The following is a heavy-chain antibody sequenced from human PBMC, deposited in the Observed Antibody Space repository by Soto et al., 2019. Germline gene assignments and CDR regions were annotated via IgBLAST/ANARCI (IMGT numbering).Heavy chain of an antibody. D-gene: IGHD6-13*01. CDR2: IYGSGRGI. Sequence: PGGSLRLSCTASGLPHSSFAMMWVRQAPGKGLECVAGIYGSGRGIEYADSVRGRFIISRDNSKNTVYLQMNSLRVDDSAMYYCATPRAAAPYYFESWGLGTLVTVSS. V-gene: IGHV3-23*05. CDR1: GLPHSSFA. CDR3: ATPRAAAPYYFES. J-gene: IGHJ4*02.